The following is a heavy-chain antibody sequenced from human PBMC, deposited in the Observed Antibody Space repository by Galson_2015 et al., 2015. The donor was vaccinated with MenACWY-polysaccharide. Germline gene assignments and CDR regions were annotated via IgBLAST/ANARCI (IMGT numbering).Heavy chain of an antibody. Sequence: SPRLSCAASGITFSSYAMSWVRQAPGQGLEWVSAISTSGTSTYYADSVKGRFTISRDNSKNTLDLQVKSLRAEDTAVYYCAKVLSRYGSYDYWGQGTLVTVSS. CDR2: ISTSGTST. V-gene: IGHV3-23*01. CDR1: GITFSSYA. CDR3: AKVLSRYGSYDY. D-gene: IGHD4-17*01. J-gene: IGHJ4*02.